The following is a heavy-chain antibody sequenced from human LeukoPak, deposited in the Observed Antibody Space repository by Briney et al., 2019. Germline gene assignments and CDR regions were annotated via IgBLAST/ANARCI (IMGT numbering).Heavy chain of an antibody. CDR3: ARVPTRQRITIFGVVAPDY. D-gene: IGHD3-3*01. V-gene: IGHV5-51*01. CDR1: GYSFTNYW. Sequence: GESLKISCKGSGYSFTNYWIGWVRQMPGKGLERMGIIYPGDSDTRYSPSFQGQVTISVDKSISTAYLQWSSLKASDTAMYYCARVPTRQRITIFGVVAPDYWGQGTLVTVSS. CDR2: IYPGDSDT. J-gene: IGHJ4*02.